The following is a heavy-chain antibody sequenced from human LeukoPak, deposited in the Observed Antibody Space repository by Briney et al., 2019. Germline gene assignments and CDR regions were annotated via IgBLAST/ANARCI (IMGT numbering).Heavy chain of an antibody. CDR3: ARDWFRNSSSSQPSPPRYFDR. D-gene: IGHD6-6*01. J-gene: IGHJ2*01. V-gene: IGHV1-69*04. CDR1: GGTFSSYT. CDR2: IITILGIA. Sequence: SVKVSCKASGGTFSSYTISWVRQAPGQGLEWMGRIITILGIANYAQKFQGGVTITADKSTSTAYMELSSLRSEDTAVYYCARDWFRNSSSSQPSPPRYFDRWGRGTLVIVSS.